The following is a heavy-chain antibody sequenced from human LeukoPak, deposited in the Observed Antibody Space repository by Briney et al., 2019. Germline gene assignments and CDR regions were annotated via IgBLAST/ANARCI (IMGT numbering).Heavy chain of an antibody. D-gene: IGHD3-10*01. J-gene: IGHJ4*02. CDR1: GYTFSSYG. CDR2: INAGNGNT. V-gene: IGHV1-3*01. Sequence: GASVKVSCKASGYTFSSYGMHWVRQAPGQRLEWMGWINAGNGNTKYSQKFQGRVTITRDTSASTAYMELSSLRSEDTAVYYCARYYGSGGYDYWGQGTLVTVSS. CDR3: ARYYGSGGYDY.